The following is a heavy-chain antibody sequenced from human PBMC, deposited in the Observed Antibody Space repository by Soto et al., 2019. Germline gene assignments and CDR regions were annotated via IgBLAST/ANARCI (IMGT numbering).Heavy chain of an antibody. D-gene: IGHD3-10*01. Sequence: PGGSLRLSCAASGFTFDDYAMHWVRQAPGKGLEWVSGIRWNSGSIGYADSVKGRFTISRDNAKNSLYLQMNSLRAEDTALYYCAKDIDMVVGAPQFDPWGQGTLVTVSS. V-gene: IGHV3-9*01. CDR3: AKDIDMVVGAPQFDP. CDR1: GFTFDDYA. J-gene: IGHJ5*02. CDR2: IRWNSGSI.